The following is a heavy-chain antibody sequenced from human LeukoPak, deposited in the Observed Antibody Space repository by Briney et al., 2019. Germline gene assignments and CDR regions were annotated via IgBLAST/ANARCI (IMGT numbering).Heavy chain of an antibody. CDR1: GGSISSGDYY. J-gene: IGHJ4*02. D-gene: IGHD3-22*01. CDR2: IYYSGST. Sequence: SQTLSLTCIVSGGSISSGDYYWSWIRQPPGKGLEWIGYIYYSGSTYYNPSLKSRITMSVDSSKNQFSLKLSSVTAADTAVYYCATHSSSYSYFDYWGQGTLVTVSS. V-gene: IGHV4-30-4*01. CDR3: ATHSSSYSYFDY.